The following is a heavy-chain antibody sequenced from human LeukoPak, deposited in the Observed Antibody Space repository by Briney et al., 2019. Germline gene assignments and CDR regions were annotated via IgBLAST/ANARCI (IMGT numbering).Heavy chain of an antibody. CDR1: GFTFSSYG. D-gene: IGHD6-13*01. Sequence: GGSLRLSCAASGFTFSSYGMSWVRQAPGKGLEWVSAISGSGDSTYYADSVKGRFTISRDNSKNTLYLQMNFLRAEDTAVYYCAQEGSSSEYFQHWGQGTLVTVSS. CDR2: ISGSGDST. J-gene: IGHJ1*01. CDR3: AQEGSSSEYFQH. V-gene: IGHV3-23*01.